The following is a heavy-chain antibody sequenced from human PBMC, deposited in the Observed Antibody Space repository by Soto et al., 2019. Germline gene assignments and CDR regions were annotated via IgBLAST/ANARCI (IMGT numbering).Heavy chain of an antibody. CDR2: IFPSGSET. CDR3: ARKDKSGYFNWFDP. CDR1: GYRFTSYW. J-gene: IGHJ5*02. D-gene: IGHD3-22*01. V-gene: IGHV5-51*01. Sequence: GESLKISCRTSGYRFTSYWIAWVRQMPGKGLEWMGIIFPSGSETRYSPSFQGQVTISADRSTSTVFLQWASLKASDTAVYFCARKDKSGYFNWFDPWGQGTLVTV.